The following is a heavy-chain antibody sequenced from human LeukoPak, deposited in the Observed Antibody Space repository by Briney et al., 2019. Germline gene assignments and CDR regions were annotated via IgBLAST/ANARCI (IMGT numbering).Heavy chain of an antibody. CDR3: ARDMIQGVMGY. CDR1: EYSFTGYY. D-gene: IGHD3-10*01. Sequence: GASVKVSCKASEYSFTGYYIQWVRQAPGQGLEWMGWINPKSGGTNYAQKFQGRVTMTSDTSISTVYMELTTLTSDDTAVFYCARDMIQGVMGYRGQGTLVTVSS. V-gene: IGHV1-2*02. J-gene: IGHJ4*02. CDR2: INPKSGGT.